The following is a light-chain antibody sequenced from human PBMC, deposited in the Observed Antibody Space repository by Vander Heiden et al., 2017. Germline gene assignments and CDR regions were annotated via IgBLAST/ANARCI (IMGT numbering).Light chain of an antibody. J-gene: IGKJ1*01. V-gene: IGKV1-39*01. CDR3: QECDSTPRT. CDR2: AAS. CDR1: QSISSY. Sequence: DIQMTQSPSSLSASVGDRVTITCRASQSISSYLNWYQQKPGKAPKLLIYAASSLQSGVPSRFSRSGSGTDFTLTISSPQPEDFTTYYCQECDSTPRTFGQGTRVQMK.